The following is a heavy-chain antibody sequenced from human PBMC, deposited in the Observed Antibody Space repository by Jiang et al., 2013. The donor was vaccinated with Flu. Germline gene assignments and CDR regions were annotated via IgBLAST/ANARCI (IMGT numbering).Heavy chain of an antibody. J-gene: IGHJ5*02. Sequence: LLKPSETLSLTCAVYGGSFSGYYWSWIRQPPGKGLEWIGEINHSGSTNYNPSLKSRVTISVDTSKNQFSLKLSSVTAADTAVYYCARGNRAYYDFWSGYFQNWFDPWGQGTLVTVSS. D-gene: IGHD3-3*01. V-gene: IGHV4-34*01. CDR2: INHSGST. CDR3: ARGNRAYYDFWSGYFQNWFDP. CDR1: GGSFSGYY.